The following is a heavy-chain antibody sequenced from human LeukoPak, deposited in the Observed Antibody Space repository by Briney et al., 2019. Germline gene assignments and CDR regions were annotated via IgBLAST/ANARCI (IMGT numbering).Heavy chain of an antibody. J-gene: IGHJ6*03. CDR1: GFTFSSYS. V-gene: IGHV3-21*01. CDR3: AREGSSSPVSYYMDV. D-gene: IGHD6-6*01. Sequence: TAGGSLRLSCAASGFTFSSYSMNWVRQAPGKGLEWVSSISSSSSYIYYADSVKGRFTISRDNAKNSLYLQMNSLRAEDTAVYYCAREGSSSPVSYYMDVWGKGTTVTVS. CDR2: ISSSSSYI.